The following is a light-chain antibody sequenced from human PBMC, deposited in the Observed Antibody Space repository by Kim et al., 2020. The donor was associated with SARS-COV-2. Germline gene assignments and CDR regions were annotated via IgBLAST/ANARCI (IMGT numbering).Light chain of an antibody. CDR2: GTS. V-gene: IGKV3-20*01. CDR3: QQYETLPLT. J-gene: IGKJ4*01. Sequence: LSPGETATLSCRASQSVSVSYLAWYQKKTGQPPRFLIYGTSSRAAGIPDRFRGSGFGTDFTLTISGLEPEDFAVYFYQQYETLPLTFGGGTKLEI. CDR1: QSVSVSY.